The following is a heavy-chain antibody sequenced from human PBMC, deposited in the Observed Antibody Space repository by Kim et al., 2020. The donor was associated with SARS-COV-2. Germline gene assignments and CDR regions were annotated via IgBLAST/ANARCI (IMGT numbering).Heavy chain of an antibody. J-gene: IGHJ5*02. Sequence: LRSRVTMSVDTSKNQFSLKLSSVTAADTAVYYCARDRAVADPRRWGVIDPWGQGTLVTVSS. CDR3: ARDRAVADPRRWGVIDP. D-gene: IGHD6-19*01. V-gene: IGHV4-4*06.